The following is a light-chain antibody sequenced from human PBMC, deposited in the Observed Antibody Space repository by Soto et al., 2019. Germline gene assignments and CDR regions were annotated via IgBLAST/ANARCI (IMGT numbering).Light chain of an antibody. CDR3: QQRSNWPLT. V-gene: IGKV3-11*01. J-gene: IGKJ4*01. CDR2: DAS. CDR1: QSVSNNY. Sequence: EIVMTQSPATLSVSPGERATLSCMASQSVSNNYLAWYQQKPGQAPRLLIYDASNRATGIPARFSGSGSGTDFTLTISSLEPEDFAVYYCQQRSNWPLTFGGGTKVDIK.